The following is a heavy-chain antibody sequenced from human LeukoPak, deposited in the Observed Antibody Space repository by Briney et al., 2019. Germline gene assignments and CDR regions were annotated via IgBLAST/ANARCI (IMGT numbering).Heavy chain of an antibody. CDR2: INDSGST. CDR1: GESFSGYY. J-gene: IGHJ4*02. Sequence: SETLSLTCAVYGESFSGYYWSWIRQSPGKGLEWIGEINDSGSTRNPSLKSRVTISVDTSKNQFSLKLSSVTAADTAVYYCARAKKLYSGSSKGFDYWGQGTLVTVSS. CDR3: ARAKKLYSGSSKGFDY. D-gene: IGHD1-26*01. V-gene: IGHV4-34*01.